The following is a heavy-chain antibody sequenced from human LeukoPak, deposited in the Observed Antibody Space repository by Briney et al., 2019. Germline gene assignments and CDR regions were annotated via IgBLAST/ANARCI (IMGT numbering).Heavy chain of an antibody. CDR1: GFTFDDYT. D-gene: IGHD6-13*01. V-gene: IGHV3-9*01. CDR3: AKDIRAAASPGFDY. CDR2: ISWNSGII. Sequence: PGRSLRLSCAASGFTFDDYTMHWVRQAPGKGLEWVSGISWNSGIIGYADSVKGRFTISRDNAKNSLYLQMNSLRAEDTALYYCAKDIRAAASPGFDYWGQGTLVTVSS. J-gene: IGHJ4*02.